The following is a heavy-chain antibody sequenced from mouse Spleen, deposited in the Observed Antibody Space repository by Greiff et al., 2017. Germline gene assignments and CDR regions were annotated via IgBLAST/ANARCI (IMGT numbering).Heavy chain of an antibody. CDR2: INPSTGGT. Sequence: VQLQQSGPELVKPGASVKISCKASGYSFTGYYMNWVKQSPEKSLEWIGEINPSTGGTTYNQKFKAKATLTVDKSSSTAYMQLKSLTSEDSAVYYCARSLLRLLDYWGQGTTLTVSS. CDR1: GYSFTGYY. D-gene: IGHD1-2*01. J-gene: IGHJ2*01. CDR3: ARSLLRLLDY. V-gene: IGHV1-42*01.